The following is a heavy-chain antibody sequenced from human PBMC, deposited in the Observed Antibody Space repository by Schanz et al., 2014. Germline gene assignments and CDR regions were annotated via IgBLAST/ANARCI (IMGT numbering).Heavy chain of an antibody. CDR3: AGGYSGYSHFDY. CDR1: GYTFAMYD. Sequence: QVQLVQSGSELKKPGASVKVSCKASGYTFAMYDMNWVRQAPGQGLEWMGWINTNTANPTYAQGFTGRFVYTLDASVTTAYLEISSLKAEDTAVYCCAGGYSGYSHFDYWGQGALVTVSS. D-gene: IGHD5-12*01. J-gene: IGHJ4*02. CDR2: INTNTANP. V-gene: IGHV7-4-1*02.